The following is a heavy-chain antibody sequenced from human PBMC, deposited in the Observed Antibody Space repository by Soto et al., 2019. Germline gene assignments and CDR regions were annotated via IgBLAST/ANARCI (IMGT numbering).Heavy chain of an antibody. J-gene: IGHJ4*02. CDR3: AREDHFKSSPAFDS. Sequence: QVQLVQSGAEVKKPGASVKVSCKASGYTFTGYHMHWVRQAPGQGLEWMGWINPKSGDTNYAQKFRCWVTMTRDTSISTAYMELDSLKSDDTAVYYCAREDHFKSSPAFDSWGQGTLVAVSS. CDR1: GYTFTGYH. CDR2: INPKSGDT. D-gene: IGHD6-6*01. V-gene: IGHV1-2*04.